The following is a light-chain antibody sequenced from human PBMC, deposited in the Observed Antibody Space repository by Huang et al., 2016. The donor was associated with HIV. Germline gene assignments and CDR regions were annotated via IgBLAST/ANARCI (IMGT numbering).Light chain of an antibody. CDR1: QSVSSY. CDR2: DTS. J-gene: IGKJ2*01. Sequence: EIVLTQSPATLSLSPGEIATLSCRASQSVSSYLAWYQQKPGQAPRLLIYDTSNRATDIPARFSGSGSGTDFTLTISSLEPEDFAVYYCQQRTNWPLYTFGQGTKLEIK. CDR3: QQRTNWPLYT. V-gene: IGKV3-11*01.